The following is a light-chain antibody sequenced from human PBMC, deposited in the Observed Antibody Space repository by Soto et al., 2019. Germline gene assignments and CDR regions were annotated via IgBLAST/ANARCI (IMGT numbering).Light chain of an antibody. J-gene: IGKJ4*01. CDR3: QQSYSTPPKGLP. CDR2: AAS. CDR1: QSISSY. Sequence: DIQMTPSPSSLSASVGDRVTITCRASQSISSYLNWYQQKPGKAPKLLISAASSLQSGVTSGFSGSGSETDFTLSIGSLQPEDFATYYCQQSYSTPPKGLPVGGGTKREIK. V-gene: IGKV1-39*01.